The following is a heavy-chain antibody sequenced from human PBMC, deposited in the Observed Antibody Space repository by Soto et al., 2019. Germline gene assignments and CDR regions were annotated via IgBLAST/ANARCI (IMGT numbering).Heavy chain of an antibody. Sequence: PGGSLRLSCAASGFTFSSYGMHWVRQAPGKGLEWVAVISYDGSNKYYADSVKGRFTISRDNSKNTLYLQMNSLRAEDTAVYYCAKDRFYYYDSSGYYGVEDYSGQGTLVTVSS. V-gene: IGHV3-30*18. J-gene: IGHJ4*02. CDR3: AKDRFYYYDSSGYYGVEDY. CDR1: GFTFSSYG. CDR2: ISYDGSNK. D-gene: IGHD3-22*01.